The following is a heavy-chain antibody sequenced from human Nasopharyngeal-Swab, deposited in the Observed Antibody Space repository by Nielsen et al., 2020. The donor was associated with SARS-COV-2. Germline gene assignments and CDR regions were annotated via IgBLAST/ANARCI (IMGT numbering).Heavy chain of an antibody. CDR2: IYYSGST. J-gene: IGHJ6*03. D-gene: IGHD4-17*01. Sequence: WIRQPPGKGLEWIGSIYYSGSTYYNPSLKSRVTISVDTSKNQFSLKLSSVTAADTAVYYCASHDYGVNGEYYYMGVWGKGTTVTVSS. V-gene: IGHV4-39*07. CDR3: ASHDYGVNGEYYYMGV.